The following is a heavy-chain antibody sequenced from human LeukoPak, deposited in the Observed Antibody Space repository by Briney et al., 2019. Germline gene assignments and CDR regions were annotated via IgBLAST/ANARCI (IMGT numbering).Heavy chain of an antibody. CDR3: ARAGYSSSWCYYYYYMDV. CDR1: GFTFSDYY. D-gene: IGHD6-13*01. V-gene: IGHV3-11*04. J-gene: IGHJ6*03. CDR2: ISSSGSTI. Sequence: GGSLRLSCAASGFTFSDYYMSWIRQAPGKGLEWVSYISSSGSTIYYADSVKGRFTISRDNAKNSLYLQMNSLRAEDTAVYYCARAGYSSSWCYYYYYMDVWGKGTTVTVSS.